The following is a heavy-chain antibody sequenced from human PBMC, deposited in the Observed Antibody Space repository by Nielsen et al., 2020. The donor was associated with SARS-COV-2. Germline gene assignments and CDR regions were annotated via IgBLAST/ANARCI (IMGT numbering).Heavy chain of an antibody. CDR2: IDWDDET. Sequence: LRLSCAASGFTFSASWMAWVRQPPGKALEWLALIDWDDETLYSTSLKTRLTISKDTSKSQVVLTMTNMDPVDTATYYCARTSATGYSDFWGQGALVTVS. CDR3: ARTSATGYSDF. D-gene: IGHD5-12*01. V-gene: IGHV2-70*20. CDR1: GFTFSASW. J-gene: IGHJ4*02.